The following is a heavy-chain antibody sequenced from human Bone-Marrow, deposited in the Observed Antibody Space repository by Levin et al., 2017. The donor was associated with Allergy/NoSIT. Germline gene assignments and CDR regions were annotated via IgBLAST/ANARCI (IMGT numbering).Heavy chain of an antibody. J-gene: IGHJ4*02. Sequence: GSLRLSCAVYGESFRGYYWSWIRQPPGEGLEWIGEINHSGSTNYNPSLKSRATMSVDTSKNQFSLKLNSVTAADTAVYYCARGGTDMVTKTFDYWGQGTLVTVSS. CDR2: INHSGST. D-gene: IGHD5-18*01. V-gene: IGHV4-34*01. CDR3: ARGGTDMVTKTFDY. CDR1: GESFRGYY.